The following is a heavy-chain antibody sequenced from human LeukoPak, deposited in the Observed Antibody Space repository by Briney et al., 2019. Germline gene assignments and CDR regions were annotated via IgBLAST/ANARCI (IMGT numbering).Heavy chain of an antibody. CDR1: GGSINSYY. V-gene: IGHV4-59*12. CDR2: IYYSGST. CDR3: ARASVLLSADY. Sequence: SETLSLTCTVSGGSINSYYWSWIRQSPGKGLEWIGYIYYSGSTNYNPSLKSRVTISVDKSKNQFSLKLSSVTAADTAVYYCARASVLLSADYWGQGTLVTVSS. J-gene: IGHJ4*02. D-gene: IGHD3-16*01.